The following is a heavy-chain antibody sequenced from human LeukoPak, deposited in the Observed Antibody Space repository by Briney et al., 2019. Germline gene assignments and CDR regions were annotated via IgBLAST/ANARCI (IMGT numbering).Heavy chain of an antibody. J-gene: IGHJ4*02. CDR2: IIPIFGTA. D-gene: IGHD3-16*01. V-gene: IGHV1-69*13. CDR3: ASFKDPTYYFDY. CDR1: GYTFTSYY. Sequence: GASVKVSCKASGYTFTSYYIHWVRQAPGQGLEWMGGIIPIFGTANYAQKFQGRVTITADESTSTAYMELSSLRSEDTAVYYCASFKDPTYYFDYWGQGTLVTVSS.